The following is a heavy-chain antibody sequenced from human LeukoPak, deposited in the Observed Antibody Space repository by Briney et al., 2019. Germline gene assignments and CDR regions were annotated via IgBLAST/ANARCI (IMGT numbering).Heavy chain of an antibody. CDR1: GCTFSSYA. D-gene: IGHD3-9*01. J-gene: IGHJ6*02. V-gene: IGHV1-69*04. Sequence: GASVKVSCKASGCTFSSYAISWVRQAPGQGLEWMGRIIPILGIANYAQKFQGRVTITADKSTSTAYMELSSLRSEDTAVYYCARGPWGTILGYGMDVWGQGTTVTVSS. CDR3: ARGPWGTILGYGMDV. CDR2: IIPILGIA.